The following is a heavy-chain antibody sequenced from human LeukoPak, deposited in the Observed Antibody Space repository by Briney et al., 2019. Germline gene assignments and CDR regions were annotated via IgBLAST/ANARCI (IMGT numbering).Heavy chain of an antibody. CDR1: GGSFSGYY. Sequence: SETLSLTCAVYGGSFSGYYWSWIRQPPGKGLEWIGEINHSGSTNYNPSLKSRVTISVDTSKNQFSLKLSSVTAADTAVYYCARRRYHDYWGQGTLVTVSS. CDR3: ARRRYHDY. CDR2: INHSGST. D-gene: IGHD2-2*01. J-gene: IGHJ4*02. V-gene: IGHV4-34*01.